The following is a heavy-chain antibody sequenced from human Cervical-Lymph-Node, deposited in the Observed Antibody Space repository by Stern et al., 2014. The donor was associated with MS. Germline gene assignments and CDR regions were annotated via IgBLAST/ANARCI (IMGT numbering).Heavy chain of an antibody. CDR1: GFTFTGYY. CDR2: ISSSGTTI. D-gene: IGHD3-10*01. Sequence: VQLVESGGGLVKPGGSLRLSCAASGFTFTGYYMSWVRQAPGKGLEWISVISSSGTTIYYADSLKGRFTISRDNAKKSLYLQMNSLRDEDPAVYYCVRDRRGAPIVYFDYWGQGTLVTVSS. CDR3: VRDRRGAPIVYFDY. J-gene: IGHJ4*02. V-gene: IGHV3-11*01.